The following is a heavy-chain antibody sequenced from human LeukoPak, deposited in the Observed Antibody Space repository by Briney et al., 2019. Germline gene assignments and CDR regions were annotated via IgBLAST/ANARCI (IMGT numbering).Heavy chain of an antibody. Sequence: GGSLRLSCTASGFTFSSYAMSWVRQAPGKGLEWVSAISGSGYADSVKGRFTISRDNSKNTLYLQMNSLRAGDTAVYYCAKRRGLELLYYYYMDVWGKGTTVTVSS. V-gene: IGHV3-23*01. CDR3: AKRRGLELLYYYYMDV. J-gene: IGHJ6*03. CDR1: GFTFSSYA. D-gene: IGHD1-7*01. CDR2: ISGSG.